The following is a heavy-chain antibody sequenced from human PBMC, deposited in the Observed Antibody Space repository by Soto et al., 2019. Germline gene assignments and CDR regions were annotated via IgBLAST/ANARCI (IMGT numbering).Heavy chain of an antibody. CDR1: GYTFTGYG. J-gene: IGHJ5*02. CDR3: ATRVVLGRFST. V-gene: IGHV1-18*04. CDR2: ISAYNGNT. Sequence: ASVKVSCKASGYTFTGYGISWVRQAPGQGLEWMGWISAYNGNTNYAQKLQVRVTMTTDTSTSTAYMELRSLRPDNTAVYYCATRVVLGRFSTWRQRPLVTISS. D-gene: IGHD3-3*01.